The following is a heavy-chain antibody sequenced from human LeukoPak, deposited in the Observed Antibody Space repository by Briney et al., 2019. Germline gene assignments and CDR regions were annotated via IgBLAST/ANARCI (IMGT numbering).Heavy chain of an antibody. V-gene: IGHV4-39*01. Sequence: SETLSLTCTVSGGSISSSSYYWGWIRQPPGKGLEWIGSIYYSGSTYYNLSLKSRVTISVDTSKNQFSLKLSSVTAADTAVYYCARALRPVDYWGQGTLVTVSS. CDR2: IYYSGST. CDR3: ARALRPVDY. J-gene: IGHJ4*02. D-gene: IGHD3-16*01. CDR1: GGSISSSSYY.